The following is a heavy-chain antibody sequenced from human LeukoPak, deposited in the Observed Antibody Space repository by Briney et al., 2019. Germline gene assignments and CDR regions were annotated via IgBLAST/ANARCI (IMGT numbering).Heavy chain of an antibody. CDR3: VRGNYDNRGYSNAFDV. J-gene: IGHJ3*01. D-gene: IGHD3-22*01. CDR1: GASISSSY. V-gene: IGHV4-59*01. Sequence: PSGTLSLTCTVSGASISSSYWSWIRQPPGKRLEWIGYIYYNGNTNSNPSLKSRVTISADTSKNRFSLKLSSVTAADTAIYYCVRGNYDNRGYSNAFDVWGRGTMVTVSS. CDR2: IYYNGNT.